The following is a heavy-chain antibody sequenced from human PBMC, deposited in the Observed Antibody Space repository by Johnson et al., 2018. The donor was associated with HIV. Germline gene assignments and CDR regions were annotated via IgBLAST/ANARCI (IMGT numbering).Heavy chain of an antibody. CDR3: TIWRWGWAGQEALDI. Sequence: QMLLVESGGGVVQPGGSLRLSCAASGFTFSNYDIQWVRQAPGKGLEWVAYIRSDGSDKKYVDSVKGRFTISRDNSKNTVYLQMNSLRDEDTSVYYCTIWRWGWAGQEALDIWGPGTMVTVSS. CDR2: IRSDGSDK. D-gene: IGHD5-24*01. V-gene: IGHV3-30*02. CDR1: GFTFSNYD. J-gene: IGHJ3*02.